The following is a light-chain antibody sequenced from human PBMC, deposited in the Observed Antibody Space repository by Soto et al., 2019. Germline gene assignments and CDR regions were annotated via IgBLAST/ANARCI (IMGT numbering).Light chain of an antibody. CDR2: AAS. Sequence: EIVLTQSPGTLSLSPGERATLSCRASQSVSILGWYQQRPGQAPRLLIYAASSRATGIPERCSGSGSGTDFTLTISRLEPEDFAVYYCQQYGSSPFTFGPGTKVDIK. J-gene: IGKJ3*01. CDR3: QQYGSSPFT. CDR1: QSVSI. V-gene: IGKV3-20*01.